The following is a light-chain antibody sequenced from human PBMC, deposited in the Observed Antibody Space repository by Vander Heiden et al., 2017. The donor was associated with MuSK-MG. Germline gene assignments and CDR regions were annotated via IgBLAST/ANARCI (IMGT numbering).Light chain of an antibody. J-gene: IGLJ2*01. Sequence: QSVLTPPPSGSGAPGQRVTISCAGTNANIGNNHVNWYQQVPGKAPKLLIYGVSQRPSGVPDRFSGSKSGTSASLAISGLQSDDEATYFCATWDDWVYGGVFGGGTKLTVL. V-gene: IGLV1-44*01. CDR2: GVS. CDR1: NANIGNNH. CDR3: ATWDDWVYGGV.